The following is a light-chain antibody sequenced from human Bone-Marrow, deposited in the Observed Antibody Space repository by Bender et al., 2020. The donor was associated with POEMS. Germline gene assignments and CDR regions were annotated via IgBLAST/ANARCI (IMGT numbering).Light chain of an antibody. CDR3: QSGDSTGSYVV. CDR2: RDT. J-gene: IGLJ2*01. Sequence: DLKQPPSVSVSPGQTASITCSGEALANQYTHWYHQRPGQAPMLVIYRDTERPSGIPERFSGSSSGTIVTLTISGVQADDEGDYYCQSGDSTGSYVVFGGGTRLTVL. CDR1: ALANQY. V-gene: IGLV3-25*03.